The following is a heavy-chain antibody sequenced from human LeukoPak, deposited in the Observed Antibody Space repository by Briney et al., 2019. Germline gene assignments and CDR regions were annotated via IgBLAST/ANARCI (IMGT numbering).Heavy chain of an antibody. CDR3: ARGSSPPAARGLFDY. CDR1: GGSFSGYY. CDR2: INHSGST. Sequence: SETLSLTCAVYGGSFSGYYWSWIRQPPGKGLEWIGEINHSGSTNYNPSLKSRGTISVDTSKNQFSLKLSSVTAADTAVYYCARGSSPPAARGLFDYWGQGTLVTVSS. D-gene: IGHD2-2*01. V-gene: IGHV4-34*01. J-gene: IGHJ4*02.